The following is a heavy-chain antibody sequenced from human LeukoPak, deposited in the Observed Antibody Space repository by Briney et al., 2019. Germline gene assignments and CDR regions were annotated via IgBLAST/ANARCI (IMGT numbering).Heavy chain of an antibody. J-gene: IGHJ4*02. CDR2: IYYSGST. CDR1: GGSISSGGYY. Sequence: SETLSLTCTVSGGSISSGGYYWSWIRQPPGKGLEWIGYIYYSGSTNYNPSLKSRVTISVDTSKNQFSLKLSSVTAADTAVYYCARVYTGNYYDSSGPIGHFDYWGQGTLVTVSS. V-gene: IGHV4-61*08. D-gene: IGHD3-22*01. CDR3: ARVYTGNYYDSSGPIGHFDY.